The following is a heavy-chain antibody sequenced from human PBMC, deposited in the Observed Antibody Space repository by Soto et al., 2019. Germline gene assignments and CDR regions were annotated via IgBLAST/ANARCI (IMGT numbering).Heavy chain of an antibody. CDR2: ISYDGSNK. CDR1: GFTFSSYG. J-gene: IGHJ4*02. Sequence: QVQLVESGGGVVQPGRSLRLSCAASGFTFSSYGMHWVRQAPGKGLEWVAVISYDGSNKYYADSVKGRFTISRDNSKNTLYLQMNSLRAEDTAVYYCAKDLGVAAVVTENIDYGGQGTLVTVSS. CDR3: AKDLGVAAVVTENIDY. D-gene: IGHD2-21*02. V-gene: IGHV3-30*18.